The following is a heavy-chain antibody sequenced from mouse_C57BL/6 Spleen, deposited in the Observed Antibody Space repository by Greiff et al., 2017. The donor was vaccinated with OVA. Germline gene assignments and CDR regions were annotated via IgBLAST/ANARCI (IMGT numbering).Heavy chain of an antibody. J-gene: IGHJ3*01. CDR2: IYPRSGNT. Sequence: VQLQQSGAELARPGASVKLSCKASGYTFTSYGISWVKQRTGQGLEWIGEIYPRSGNTYYNEKFKGKATLTADKSSSTAYMELRSLTSEDSAVYFCARGDDYDRWFAYWGQGTLVTVSA. D-gene: IGHD2-4*01. CDR1: GYTFTSYG. CDR3: ARGDDYDRWFAY. V-gene: IGHV1-81*01.